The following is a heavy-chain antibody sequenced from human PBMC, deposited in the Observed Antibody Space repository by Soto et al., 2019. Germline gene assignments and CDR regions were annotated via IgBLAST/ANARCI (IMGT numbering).Heavy chain of an antibody. CDR1: GFTFTSYW. CDR3: ARGGRGGFDY. CDR2: IKSDGSST. D-gene: IGHD3-16*01. V-gene: IGHV3-74*01. J-gene: IGHJ4*02. Sequence: EVQLVESGGGLVPPGWSLRLSCAASGFTFTSYWMHWVRQAPGKGLVWVSRIKSDGSSTNYADSVKGRFTISRDNAKNTVYLQMNSLRPEDTAVYYCARGGRGGFDYWGQGALVTVSS.